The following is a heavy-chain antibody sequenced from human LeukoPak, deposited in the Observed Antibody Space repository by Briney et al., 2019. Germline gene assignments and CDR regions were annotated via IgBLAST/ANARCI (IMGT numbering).Heavy chain of an antibody. CDR3: ARAGWMITRRIDY. V-gene: IGHV4-38-2*01. D-gene: IGHD3-16*01. J-gene: IGHJ4*02. CDR1: GYSISGGCY. Sequence: SETLSLTCAVSGYSISGGCYWALIRQPPGKGLEWIGTVYHTGSTYYNPSLDSRVTISVDTSKNEFSVNLKSVTAADTAVYYCARAGWMITRRIDYWGQGALVTVSS. CDR2: VYHTGST.